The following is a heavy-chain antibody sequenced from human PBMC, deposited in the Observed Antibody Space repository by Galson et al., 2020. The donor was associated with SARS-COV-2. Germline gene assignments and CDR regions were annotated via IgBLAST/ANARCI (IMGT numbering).Heavy chain of an antibody. D-gene: IGHD3-10*01. J-gene: IGHJ4*02. CDR1: GGSFSGYY. V-gene: IGHV4-34*01. CDR2: INHSGST. Sequence: SETLSLTCALYGGSFSGYYWSWIRQPPGKGLEWIGEINHSGSTNYNPSLKSRVTISVDTSKNQFSLKLSSVTAADTAVYYCARGRGGSGSYSPLRLFDYCGQGTLVTVSS. CDR3: ARGRGGSGSYSPLRLFDY.